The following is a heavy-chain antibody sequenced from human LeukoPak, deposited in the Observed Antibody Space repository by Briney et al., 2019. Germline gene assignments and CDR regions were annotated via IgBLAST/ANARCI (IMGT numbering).Heavy chain of an antibody. D-gene: IGHD3-3*01. J-gene: IGHJ4*02. Sequence: PSETLSLTCTVSGGSISSYYWSWIRQPPGKGLEWIGYIYYSGSTNYNPSLKSRVTISVDTSKNQFSLKLSSVTAADTAVYYCAGGVFGVVIIGDYFALDYWGQGTLVTVSS. CDR1: GGSISSYY. CDR3: AGGVFGVVIIGDYFALDY. CDR2: IYYSGST. V-gene: IGHV4-59*01.